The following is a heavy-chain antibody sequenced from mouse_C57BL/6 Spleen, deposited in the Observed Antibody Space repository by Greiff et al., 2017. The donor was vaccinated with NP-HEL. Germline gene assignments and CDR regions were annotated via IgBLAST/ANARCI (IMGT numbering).Heavy chain of an antibody. J-gene: IGHJ1*03. D-gene: IGHD4-1*01. CDR3: ARNWDEGGWYFEV. Sequence: EVLLVESGGGLVKPGGSLKLSCAASGFTFSSYTMSWVRQTPEKRLEWVATISGGGGNTYYPDSVKGRFTLARDNAKNTLYLQMSSLRSEDTALYYGARNWDEGGWYFEVWGTGTTVTVSS. CDR2: ISGGGGNT. V-gene: IGHV5-9*01. CDR1: GFTFSSYT.